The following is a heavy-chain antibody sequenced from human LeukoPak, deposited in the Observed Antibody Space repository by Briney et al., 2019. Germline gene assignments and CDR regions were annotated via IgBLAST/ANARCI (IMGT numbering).Heavy chain of an antibody. CDR1: GYTLTELS. J-gene: IGHJ6*02. V-gene: IGHV1-24*01. CDR3: ATGIAVAGTPATYSMDV. Sequence: ASVKVSCKVSGYTLTELSMHWVRQAPGKGLEWMGGFDPEDGETIYAQKFQGRVTMTEDTSTDTAYMELSSLRSEDTAVYYCATGIAVAGTPATYSMDVWGQGTTVTVPS. CDR2: FDPEDGET. D-gene: IGHD6-19*01.